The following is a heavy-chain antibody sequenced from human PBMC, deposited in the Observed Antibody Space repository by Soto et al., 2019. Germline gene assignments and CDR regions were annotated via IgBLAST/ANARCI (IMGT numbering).Heavy chain of an antibody. CDR1: GGSISSYY. V-gene: IGHV4-59*01. Sequence: SETLSLTCTVSGGSISSYYWSWIRQPPGKGLEWIGYMYNTGSTIYNPSLKSRVTISVDTSKNQFSLKLNSVTAADTAVYYCARDLWGYCGGDCYPLDVWGQGTTVTVSS. J-gene: IGHJ6*02. CDR2: MYNTGST. CDR3: ARDLWGYCGGDCYPLDV. D-gene: IGHD2-21*01.